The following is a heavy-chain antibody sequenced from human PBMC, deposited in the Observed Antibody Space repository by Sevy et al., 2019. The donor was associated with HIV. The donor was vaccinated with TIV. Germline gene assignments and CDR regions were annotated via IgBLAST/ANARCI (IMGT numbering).Heavy chain of an antibody. J-gene: IGHJ4*02. V-gene: IGHV3-33*01. CDR3: VRESIAVAGIGYYFDS. Sequence: GGSLRLSCAAFGFAYSGYGMHWVRQAPGKGLKWVAVIWYDGSNKEYADSVKGRFTISRDNSKTTLYLQMNSLRAEDTAVYYCVRESIAVAGIGYYFDSWGQRTLVTVSS. CDR1: GFAYSGYG. D-gene: IGHD6-19*01. CDR2: IWYDGSNK.